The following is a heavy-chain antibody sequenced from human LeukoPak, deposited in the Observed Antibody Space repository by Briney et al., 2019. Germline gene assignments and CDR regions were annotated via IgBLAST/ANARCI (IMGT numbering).Heavy chain of an antibody. V-gene: IGHV4-59*08. D-gene: IGHD3-9*01. CDR2: ISYTGST. CDR3: ARQGYYILTGYTDAFDI. CDR1: GGSISRYY. J-gene: IGHJ3*02. Sequence: SETLSLTCTVSGGSISRYYWSWIRQPPGKGLEWIGYISYTGSTNYDPSLKSRVTISRETTKNQFSLKLRSVPAADTAIYYCARQGYYILTGYTDAFDIWGQGTMVTVSS.